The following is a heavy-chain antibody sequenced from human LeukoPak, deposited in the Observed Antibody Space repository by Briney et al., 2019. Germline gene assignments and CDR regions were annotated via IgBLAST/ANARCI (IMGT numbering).Heavy chain of an antibody. J-gene: IGHJ5*02. Sequence: GASVKVSCKASGYTFTGYYMHWVRQAPGQGLEWMGIINPSGGSTSYAQKFQGRVTMTRDMSTSTVYMELSSLRSEDTAVYYCAREGRVPAAMGDWFDPWGQGTLVTVSS. CDR3: AREGRVPAAMGDWFDP. D-gene: IGHD2-2*01. V-gene: IGHV1-46*01. CDR1: GYTFTGYY. CDR2: INPSGGST.